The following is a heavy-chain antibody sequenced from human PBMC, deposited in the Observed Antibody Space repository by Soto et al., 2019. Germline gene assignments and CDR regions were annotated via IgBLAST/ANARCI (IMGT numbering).Heavy chain of an antibody. V-gene: IGHV4-34*01. D-gene: IGHD3-10*01. CDR3: ARIVPYYYGSGSYFRGWFDP. CDR1: GGSFSGYY. Sequence: SETLSLTCAVYGGSFSGYYWSWIHQPPGKGLEWIGEINHSGSTNYNPSLKSRVTISVDTSKNQFSLKLSSVTAADTAVYYCARIVPYYYGSGSYFRGWFDPWGQGTLVTVSS. J-gene: IGHJ5*02. CDR2: INHSGST.